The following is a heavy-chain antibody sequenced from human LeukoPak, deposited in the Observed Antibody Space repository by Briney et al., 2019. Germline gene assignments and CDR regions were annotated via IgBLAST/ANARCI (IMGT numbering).Heavy chain of an antibody. CDR1: GFTFSSYE. CDR2: ISSSGSTT. J-gene: IGHJ4*02. Sequence: GSLRLSCAASGFTFSSYEMNWVRQAPGKGLEWVSYISSSGSTTHYADSVKGRFTISRDNAKKSLYLQMNSLRAEDTAVYYCARDNYDSSGYYFDWGQGTLVTVSS. CDR3: ARDNYDSSGYYFD. D-gene: IGHD3-22*01. V-gene: IGHV3-48*03.